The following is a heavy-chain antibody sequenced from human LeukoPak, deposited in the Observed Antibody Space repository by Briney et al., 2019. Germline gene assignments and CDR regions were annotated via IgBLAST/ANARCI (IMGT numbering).Heavy chain of an antibody. CDR3: VRSLYCSSTSCYTFDY. J-gene: IGHJ4*02. CDR1: GYTFTGYY. CDR2: INPNSGGT. Sequence: GASVKVSCKASGYTFTGYYMHWVRQAPGQGLEWMGWINPNSGGTNYAQKFQGRVTMTRDTSISTAYMELSRLRSDDTAVYYCVRSLYCSSTSCYTFDYWGQGTLVTVSS. V-gene: IGHV1-2*02. D-gene: IGHD2-2*02.